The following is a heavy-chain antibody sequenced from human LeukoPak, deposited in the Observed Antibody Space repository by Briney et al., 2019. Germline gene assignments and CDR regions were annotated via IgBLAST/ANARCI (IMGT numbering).Heavy chain of an antibody. J-gene: IGHJ4*02. Sequence: PGGSLRLSCAASGFTFSSYGMHWVRQAPGKGLEWVAVISYDGSNKYYADSVKGRFTISRDNSKNTLYLQMNSLRAEDTAVYYCAKAVAMIVVVITDWGQGTLVTVSS. CDR2: ISYDGSNK. CDR1: GFTFSSYG. V-gene: IGHV3-30*18. CDR3: AKAVAMIVVVITD. D-gene: IGHD3-22*01.